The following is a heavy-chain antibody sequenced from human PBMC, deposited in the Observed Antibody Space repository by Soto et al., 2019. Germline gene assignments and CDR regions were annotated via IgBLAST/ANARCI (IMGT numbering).Heavy chain of an antibody. Sequence: QVQLVQSGAEVKKPGSSVKVSCKTSGVSFNNNGIGWVRQAPGHGLEWMGGVIPPFRTSNDARKFQGRISITADASTGTVNMELSSLTSEDTAQYYCARVLYYGSGSYSPYGMDVWGQGTTVTVSS. D-gene: IGHD3-10*01. CDR3: ARVLYYGSGSYSPYGMDV. CDR2: VIPPFRTS. CDR1: GVSFNNNG. J-gene: IGHJ6*02. V-gene: IGHV1-69*01.